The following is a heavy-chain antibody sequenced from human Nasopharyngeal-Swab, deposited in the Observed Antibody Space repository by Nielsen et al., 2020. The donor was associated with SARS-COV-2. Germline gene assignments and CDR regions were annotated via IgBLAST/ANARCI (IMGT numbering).Heavy chain of an antibody. CDR3: ARGRRVVRGVIITNYYYYYYMDV. Sequence: WIRQPPGKGLEWIGEISHSGSTNYNPSLKSRVTISVDTSKNQFSLKLSSVTAADTAVYYCARGRRVVRGVIITNYYYYYYMDVWGKGTTVTVSS. CDR2: ISHSGST. D-gene: IGHD3-10*01. J-gene: IGHJ6*03. V-gene: IGHV4-34*01.